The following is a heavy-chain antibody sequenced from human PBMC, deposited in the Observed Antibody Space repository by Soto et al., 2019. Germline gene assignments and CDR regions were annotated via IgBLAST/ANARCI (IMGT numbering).Heavy chain of an antibody. CDR1: GYSFSSSW. Sequence: GESLKISCKGSGYSFSSSWSGWVRQIPGKGLEWMGIIYPGDSDSRYSPSFQGQVTISADKSISTAYLQWSSLKASDTAMYYCARRGSYSSGWYAYWGQGPLVTVSS. V-gene: IGHV5-51*01. J-gene: IGHJ4*02. CDR2: IYPGDSDS. D-gene: IGHD6-19*01. CDR3: ARRGSYSSGWYAY.